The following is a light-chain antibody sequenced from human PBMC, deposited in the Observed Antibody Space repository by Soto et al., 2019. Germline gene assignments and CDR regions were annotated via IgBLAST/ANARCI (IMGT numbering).Light chain of an antibody. Sequence: QAVVTQPASVSGSPGQSITISCTATNSDVGGYNSVSWYQQHPGKAPKLMIYEVSNRPSGVSNRFSGSKSANTASLTISGLQAEDEADYYCASYTSSSTSVVFGAGTKVTVL. CDR2: EVS. CDR1: NSDVGGYNS. J-gene: IGLJ2*01. CDR3: ASYTSSSTSVV. V-gene: IGLV2-14*01.